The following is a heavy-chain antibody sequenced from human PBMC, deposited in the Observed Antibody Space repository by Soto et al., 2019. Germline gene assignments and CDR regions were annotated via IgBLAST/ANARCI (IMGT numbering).Heavy chain of an antibody. D-gene: IGHD6-6*01. V-gene: IGHV4-34*01. CDR2: ISQSGNT. Sequence: LTCSIYSGSFSGYYWSWIRQPPGKGLEWIGEISQSGNTNYSPSLKSRVSISIDTSKKQFSLNLASVSAADTAVYYCARAPKVSGSSQTRPDFWGQGTLVTVSS. J-gene: IGHJ4*02. CDR1: SGSFSGYY. CDR3: ARAPKVSGSSQTRPDF.